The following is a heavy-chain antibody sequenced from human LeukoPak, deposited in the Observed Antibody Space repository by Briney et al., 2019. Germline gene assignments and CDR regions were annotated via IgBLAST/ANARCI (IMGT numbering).Heavy chain of an antibody. Sequence: AGGSLRLSCAASGFTFSSYWMSWVRQAPGKGLEWVSSISSSSNYIHYADSVKGRFTISRDNAKNSLYLQMNSLRAEDTAVYYCARIFALYGSGVMDVWGQGTTVTVSS. V-gene: IGHV3-21*01. CDR3: ARIFALYGSGVMDV. CDR1: GFTFSSYW. J-gene: IGHJ6*02. D-gene: IGHD3-10*01. CDR2: ISSSSNYI.